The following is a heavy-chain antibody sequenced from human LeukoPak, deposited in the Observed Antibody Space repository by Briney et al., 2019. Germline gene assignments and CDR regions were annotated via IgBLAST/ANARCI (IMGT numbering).Heavy chain of an antibody. Sequence: GGSLRLSCAASRFTFSSYSMNWVRQAPGKGLEWVSYISSSGTTTFYADSVKGRFTISRDNSKNTLYLQMNSLRAEDTAVYYCAKDPSYYYGSGSYYDYWGQGTLVTVSS. D-gene: IGHD3-10*01. CDR2: ISSSGTTT. CDR1: RFTFSSYS. CDR3: AKDPSYYYGSGSYYDY. J-gene: IGHJ4*02. V-gene: IGHV3-48*01.